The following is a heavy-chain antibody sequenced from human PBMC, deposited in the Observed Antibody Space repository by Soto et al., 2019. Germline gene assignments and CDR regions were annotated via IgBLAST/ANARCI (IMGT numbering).Heavy chain of an antibody. CDR1: GGTFNNYA. V-gene: IGHV1-69*17. J-gene: IGHJ6*02. D-gene: IGHD3-22*01. Sequence: QVQLVQSGAEVKKPGSSVKVSCKASGGTFNNYAFSWVRQAPGQGLEWMGGIIPIFGVANYAQQFQGRVTITAEKSTTTTYLELSSLRSEDTAVFYCAKAGSGYTTPQPHGSYYHYGMDVWGQGTTVTVSS. CDR2: IIPIFGVA. CDR3: AKAGSGYTTPQPHGSYYHYGMDV.